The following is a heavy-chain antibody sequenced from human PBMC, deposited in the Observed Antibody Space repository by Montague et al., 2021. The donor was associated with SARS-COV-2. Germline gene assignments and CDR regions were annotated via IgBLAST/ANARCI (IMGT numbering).Heavy chain of an antibody. Sequence: SETLSLTCTVSGGSISSSSYYWGWIRQPPGKGLEWLGSIYYSGSTYPNPSLKSRVTISVDTSKNQFSLKLSSVTAADTAVYYCARQGDQLLLEYWFDPWGQGTLVTVSS. D-gene: IGHD2-2*01. V-gene: IGHV4-39*01. CDR1: GGSISSSSYY. J-gene: IGHJ5*02. CDR3: ARQGDQLLLEYWFDP. CDR2: IYYSGST.